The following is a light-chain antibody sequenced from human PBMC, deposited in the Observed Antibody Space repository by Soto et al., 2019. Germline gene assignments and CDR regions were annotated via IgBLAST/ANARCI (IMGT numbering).Light chain of an antibody. V-gene: IGKV3-15*01. CDR1: QSLGTN. CDR2: GAS. J-gene: IGKJ1*01. CDR3: QQYNKWPRT. Sequence: EVVLTQSPATLSVSPGERATLSCRASQSLGTNLAWFQQKPGQAPRLLIYGASTRATGIPARFSGSGSGTEFTLTISSLQSEDFVVYYCQQYNKWPRTFGQGTKVDIK.